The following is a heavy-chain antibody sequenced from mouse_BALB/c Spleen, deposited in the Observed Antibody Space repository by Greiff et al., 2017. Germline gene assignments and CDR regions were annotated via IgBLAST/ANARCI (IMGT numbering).Heavy chain of an antibody. CDR2: INPSTGYT. Sequence: VKLQESGAELAKPGASVKMSCKASGYTFTSYWMHWVKQRPGQGLEWIGYINPSTGYTEYNQKFKDKATLTADKSSSTAYMQLSSLTSEDSAVYYCARTGLRRGFDYWGQGTTLTVSS. V-gene: IGHV1-7*01. J-gene: IGHJ2*01. CDR3: ARTGLRRGFDY. CDR1: GYTFTSYW. D-gene: IGHD2-4*01.